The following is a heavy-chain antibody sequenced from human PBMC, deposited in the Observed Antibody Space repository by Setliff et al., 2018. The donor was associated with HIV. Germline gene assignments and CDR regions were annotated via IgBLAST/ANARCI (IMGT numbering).Heavy chain of an antibody. J-gene: IGHJ4*02. CDR1: GFTFSSYM. CDR2: ISDSGGST. CDR3: ARDPTVGSPDYFDF. Sequence: GGSLRLSCAASGFTFSSYMTNWVRQAPGKGLEWVSGISDSGGSTYYADSVEGRFTISRDNSRNRLFLQMNSLRVEDTAVYYCARDPTVGSPDYFDFWGQGTLVTVSS. D-gene: IGHD1-26*01. V-gene: IGHV3-23*01.